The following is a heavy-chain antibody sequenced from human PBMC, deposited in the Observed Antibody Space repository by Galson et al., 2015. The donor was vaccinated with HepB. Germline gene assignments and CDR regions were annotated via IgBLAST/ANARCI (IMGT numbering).Heavy chain of an antibody. V-gene: IGHV3-33*08. CDR3: ARRNWGGFDY. CDR2: IFYDGSGE. D-gene: IGHD7-27*01. Sequence: SLRLSCAASGFTFSRYDMHWVRQAPGKGLEWVALIFYDGSGEYYADSVKGRFIISRDNSKNSLCLQMNSLRVEDTAVYYCARRNWGGFDYWGQGALVTVSS. CDR1: GFTFSRYD. J-gene: IGHJ4*02.